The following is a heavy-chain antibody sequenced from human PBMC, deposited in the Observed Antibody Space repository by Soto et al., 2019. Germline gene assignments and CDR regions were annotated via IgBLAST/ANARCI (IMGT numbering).Heavy chain of an antibody. CDR1: GYTFTSYY. CDR3: ARAASYDNLTGREEYYFDY. J-gene: IGHJ4*02. V-gene: IGHV1-46*03. D-gene: IGHD3-9*01. CDR2: INPSGGST. Sequence: GASVKVSCKASGYTFTSYYMHWVRQAPGQGLEWMGIINPSGGSTSYAQKFQGRVTMTRDTSTSTVYMELSSLRSEDTAVYYCARAASYDNLTGREEYYFDYWGQGTLVTV.